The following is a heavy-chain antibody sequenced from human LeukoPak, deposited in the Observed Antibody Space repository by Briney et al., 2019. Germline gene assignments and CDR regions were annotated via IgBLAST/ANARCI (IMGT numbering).Heavy chain of an antibody. Sequence: ASVKVSCKASGYTFTGYYMHWVRQAPGQGLEWMGWINPNSGGTNYAQKFQGRVTMTRDTSISTAYMELSRLRSDDTAVYYCARGWRYFDWLEDAFDIWGQGTMVTVSS. D-gene: IGHD3-9*01. J-gene: IGHJ3*02. V-gene: IGHV1-2*02. CDR2: INPNSGGT. CDR1: GYTFTGYY. CDR3: ARGWRYFDWLEDAFDI.